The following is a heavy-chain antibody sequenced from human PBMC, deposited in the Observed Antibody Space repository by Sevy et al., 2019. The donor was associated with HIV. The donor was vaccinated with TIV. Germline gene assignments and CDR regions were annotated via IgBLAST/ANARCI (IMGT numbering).Heavy chain of an antibody. J-gene: IGHJ6*02. V-gene: IGHV3-48*02. D-gene: IGHD3-3*01. CDR3: ARGFMGADYYYGMDV. CDR2: ISSSSTTI. CDR1: RLTFSSSS. Sequence: GGSLRLSCVASRLTFSSSSVNCVRQAPGKGLEWVSYISSSSTTIYYADSVKGRFTISRDNAKNSLYLQMNSLRDEDTAVYYCARGFMGADYYYGMDVWGQGTTVTVSS.